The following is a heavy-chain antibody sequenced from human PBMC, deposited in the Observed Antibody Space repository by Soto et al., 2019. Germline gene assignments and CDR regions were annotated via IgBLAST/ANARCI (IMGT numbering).Heavy chain of an antibody. J-gene: IGHJ5*02. CDR3: ARDRGYEWEGNWFDP. CDR1: GYTFTSYG. Sequence: ASVKVSCKASGYTFTSYGISWVRQAPGQGLEWMGWISAYNGNTNYAQKLQGRVTMTTDTSTSTAYMELRSLRSDDTAVYYCARDRGYEWEGNWFDPWGQGTLVTVSS. V-gene: IGHV1-18*01. CDR2: ISAYNGNT. D-gene: IGHD5-12*01.